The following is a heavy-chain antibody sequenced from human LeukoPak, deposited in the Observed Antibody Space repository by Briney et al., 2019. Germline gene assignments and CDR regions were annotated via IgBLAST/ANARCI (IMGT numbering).Heavy chain of an antibody. V-gene: IGHV4-31*03. CDR3: AREGHSSSLDY. J-gene: IGHJ4*02. CDR1: GGSISSGGYY. D-gene: IGHD6-6*01. CDR2: IYYSGST. Sequence: PSETLSLTSTVSGGSISSGGYYWSWIRQHPGKGLEWIGYIYYSGSTYYNPSLKSRVTISVDTSKNQFSLKLSSVTAADTAVYYCAREGHSSSLDYWGQGTLVTVSS.